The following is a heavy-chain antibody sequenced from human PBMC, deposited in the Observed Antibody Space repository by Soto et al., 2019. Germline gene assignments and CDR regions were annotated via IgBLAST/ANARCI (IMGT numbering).Heavy chain of an antibody. Sequence: EVRLVESGGGLVQPGGSLRLSCAASGFTFSNAWMSWVRQAPGKGLEWVGRIKSKTDGGTTDYAAPVKGRFTISRDDSKNTLYLQMNSLKTEDTAVYYCTTDALDYSSSPLDYWGQGTLVTVSS. J-gene: IGHJ4*02. CDR2: IKSKTDGGTT. CDR3: TTDALDYSSSPLDY. V-gene: IGHV3-15*01. D-gene: IGHD6-6*01. CDR1: GFTFSNAW.